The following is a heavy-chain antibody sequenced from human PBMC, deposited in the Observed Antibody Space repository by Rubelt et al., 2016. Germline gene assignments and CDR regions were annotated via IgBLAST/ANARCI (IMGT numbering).Heavy chain of an antibody. J-gene: IGHJ4*02. CDR3: AKAPTQYSNGYFDY. Sequence: QVHLQQWGAGLLKPSETLSLTCAVYSGSFSGFYWSWIRQPPGKGLEWIGEIKHSENTNYTPSRKSQVNITVDTSKNQFSLRLNSVTAAETAVYYCAKAPTQYSNGYFDYWGQGTLVTVSS. CDR1: SGSFSGFY. D-gene: IGHD5-18*01. CDR2: IKHSENT. V-gene: IGHV4-34*01.